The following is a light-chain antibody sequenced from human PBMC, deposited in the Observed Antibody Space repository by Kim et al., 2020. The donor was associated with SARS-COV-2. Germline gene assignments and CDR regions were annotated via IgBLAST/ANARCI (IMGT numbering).Light chain of an antibody. CDR3: QQLHTLPYT. J-gene: IGKJ2*01. CDR1: QDIKTY. Sequence: IQLTQSPSSLSASVGDRVIITCRAGQDIKTYLAWYQQKPGKAPKLLIHTASTLQSGVPSRFSGSGSGTDFTLTISSPQPEDSATYYCQQLHTLPYTFGQGTKLEIK. CDR2: TAS. V-gene: IGKV1-9*01.